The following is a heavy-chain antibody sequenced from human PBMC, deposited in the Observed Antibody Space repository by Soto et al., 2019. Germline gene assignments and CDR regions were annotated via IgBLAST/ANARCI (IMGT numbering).Heavy chain of an antibody. CDR1: GGSISSGGYY. CDR2: IYYSGST. J-gene: IGHJ4*02. Sequence: QVQLQESGPGLVKPSQPLSLTCTVSGGSISSGGYYWSWIRQHPGKGLEWIGYIYYSGSTYYNPSLKSRVTISVDTSKNQFSLKLSSVTAADTAVYYCARARYYDSSGQLTFDYWGQGTLVTVSS. D-gene: IGHD3-22*01. V-gene: IGHV4-31*03. CDR3: ARARYYDSSGQLTFDY.